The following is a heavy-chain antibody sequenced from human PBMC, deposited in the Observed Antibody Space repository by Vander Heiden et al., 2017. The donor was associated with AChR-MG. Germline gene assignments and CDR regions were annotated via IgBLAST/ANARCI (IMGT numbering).Heavy chain of an antibody. V-gene: IGHV3-9*01. CDR2: ISWNSGSI. J-gene: IGHJ4*02. CDR3: ARSLGYYYSQVDY. D-gene: IGHD3-22*01. Sequence: EVQLVESGGDLVQPGRSLRLSCAASGFTFGDCSMHWVRQPPGKGLECVSSISWNSGSIHYADSVKGRFTISRDNAKNSLYLQMNSLRVEDTAFYYCARSLGYYYSQVDYWGQGTLVTVSS. CDR1: GFTFGDCS.